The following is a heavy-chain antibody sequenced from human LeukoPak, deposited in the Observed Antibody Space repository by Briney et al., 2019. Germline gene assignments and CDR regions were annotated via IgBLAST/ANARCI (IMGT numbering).Heavy chain of an antibody. Sequence: GGSLRLSCAASGFTFSSYAMHWVRQAPGKGLEWVAVISYDGSNKYYADSVKGRFTISRDNSKNTLYLQMNSLRAEDTAVYYCAKESGLFLDPDAFDIWGQGTMVTVSS. J-gene: IGHJ3*02. CDR3: AKESGLFLDPDAFDI. V-gene: IGHV3-30-3*01. CDR2: ISYDGSNK. D-gene: IGHD3/OR15-3a*01. CDR1: GFTFSSYA.